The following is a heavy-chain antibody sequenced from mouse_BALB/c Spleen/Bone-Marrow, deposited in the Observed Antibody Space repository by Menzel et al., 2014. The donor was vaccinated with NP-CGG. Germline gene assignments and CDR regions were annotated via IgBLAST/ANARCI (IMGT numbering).Heavy chain of an antibody. D-gene: IGHD2-3*01. CDR1: GFDFSRYW. V-gene: IGHV4-1*02. CDR2: INPDSRTI. Sequence: DVHLVESGGGLVQPGGSLKLSCAGSGFDFSRYWMSWVRQAPGKGLEWIGEINPDSRTINYTPSLKDKFIISRDNAKNTLYLQMSKVRSEDTALYYCARLGYYRVMVYWGQGTSVTVSS. CDR3: ARLGYYRVMVY. J-gene: IGHJ4*01.